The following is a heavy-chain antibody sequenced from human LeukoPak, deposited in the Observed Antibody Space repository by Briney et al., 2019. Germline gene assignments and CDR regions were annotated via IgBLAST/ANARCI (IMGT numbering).Heavy chain of an antibody. Sequence: GGSLRLSCAASGFTFSSYAMSWVRQAPGKGLEWVSAISGSGGSTYYADSVKGRFTISRDNSKNTLYLQMSSLRAEDTAIYYCVKGVQYSGNYYTFDYWGQGTLVTVSS. V-gene: IGHV3-23*01. J-gene: IGHJ4*02. CDR1: GFTFSSYA. D-gene: IGHD1-26*01. CDR3: VKGVQYSGNYYTFDY. CDR2: ISGSGGST.